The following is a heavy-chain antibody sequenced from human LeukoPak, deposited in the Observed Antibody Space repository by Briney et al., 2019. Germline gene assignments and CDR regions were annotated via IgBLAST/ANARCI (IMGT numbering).Heavy chain of an antibody. J-gene: IGHJ5*02. CDR1: GYSFTNYW. Sequence: GESLKISCKGSGYSFTNYWIVWVRQMPGKGLEWMGIIYPADSDTRYSPSFQGQVTISADKSISTAYLQWSSLKASDTAMYYCARSETPGIAVARGPILDPWGQGTLVTVSS. CDR3: ARSETPGIAVARGPILDP. V-gene: IGHV5-51*01. CDR2: IYPADSDT. D-gene: IGHD6-19*01.